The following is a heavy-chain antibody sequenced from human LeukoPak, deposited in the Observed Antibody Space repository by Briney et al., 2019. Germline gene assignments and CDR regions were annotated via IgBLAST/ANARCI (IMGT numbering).Heavy chain of an antibody. CDR3: AREVTAMVLVG. D-gene: IGHD5-18*01. Sequence: GGSLRLSCAASGFTFSSYSMNWVRQAPGKGLDWVSSISSSSSYIYYADSVKGRFTISRDNAKNSLYLQMNSLRAEDTAVYYCAREVTAMVLVGWGQGTLVTVSS. J-gene: IGHJ4*02. V-gene: IGHV3-21*01. CDR1: GFTFSSYS. CDR2: ISSSSSYI.